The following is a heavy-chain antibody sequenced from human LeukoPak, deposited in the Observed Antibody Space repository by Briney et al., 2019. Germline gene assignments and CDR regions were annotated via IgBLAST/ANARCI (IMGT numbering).Heavy chain of an antibody. CDR2: FDPSDSYT. Sequence: GESLRISCKGSGYSFTSYWISWVRQMPGTGLECMGRFDPSDSYTNYSPSFQAHVTISADKSISTAYLQWSSLKASDTAMYYCARKKDIVVVPAAEDAFDIWGQGTMVTVSS. CDR3: ARKKDIVVVPAAEDAFDI. V-gene: IGHV5-10-1*01. CDR1: GYSFTSYW. J-gene: IGHJ3*02. D-gene: IGHD2-2*01.